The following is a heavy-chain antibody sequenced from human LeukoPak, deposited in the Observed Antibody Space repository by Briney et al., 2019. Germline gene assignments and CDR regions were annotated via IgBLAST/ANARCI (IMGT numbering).Heavy chain of an antibody. CDR2: IYSGGST. V-gene: IGHV3-66*02. Sequence: GGSLCLSCAASGFTVRSNYMSWVRQAPGKGVEWVSVIYSGGSTYYADSVKGRFTIYRDNSKNTLYLQMNSLRAEDTAVYYCAKEVGYGSGSYRPDAFDIWGQGTMVTVSS. CDR3: AKEVGYGSGSYRPDAFDI. D-gene: IGHD3-10*01. J-gene: IGHJ3*02. CDR1: GFTVRSNY.